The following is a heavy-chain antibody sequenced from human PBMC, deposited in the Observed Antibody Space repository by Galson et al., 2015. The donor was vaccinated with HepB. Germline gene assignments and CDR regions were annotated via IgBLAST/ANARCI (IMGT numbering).Heavy chain of an antibody. CDR1: GFTFSSYV. Sequence: SLRLSCAASGFTFSSYVMTWVRQAPGKGLEWVSGIGNSGGSTYYADSVKGRFTISRDNSKNTLYLQMNSLRAEDTAVYFCAKDQSHSGTSDYYSPFDDWGQGTLVTVSS. CDR3: AKDQSHSGTSDYYSPFDD. V-gene: IGHV3-23*01. CDR2: IGNSGGST. D-gene: IGHD3-22*01. J-gene: IGHJ4*02.